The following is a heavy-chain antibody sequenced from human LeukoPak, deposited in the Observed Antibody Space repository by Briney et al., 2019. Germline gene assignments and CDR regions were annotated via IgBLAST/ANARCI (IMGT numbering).Heavy chain of an antibody. Sequence: ASVKVSCKASGYTSTSYYMHWVRQAPGQGLEWMGIINPSGGSTSYAQKFQGRVTMTRDTSTSTVYMELSSLRSEDTAVYYCARLDRAVAGIPPKFDPWGQGTLVTVSS. CDR3: ARLDRAVAGIPPKFDP. V-gene: IGHV1-46*01. J-gene: IGHJ5*02. D-gene: IGHD6-19*01. CDR2: INPSGGST. CDR1: GYTSTSYY.